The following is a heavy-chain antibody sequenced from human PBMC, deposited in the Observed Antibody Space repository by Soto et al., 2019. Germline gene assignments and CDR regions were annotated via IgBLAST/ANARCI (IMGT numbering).Heavy chain of an antibody. J-gene: IGHJ4*02. V-gene: IGHV1-69*12. CDR2: IIPIFGTA. Sequence: QVQLVQSGAEVKKPGSSMKVSCKASGGTFSSYAISWVRQAPGQGLEWMGGIIPIFGTANYAQKFQGRVTITADESMSTAYMELSSLRSEDTAVYYCARESRYCSGGSCYFLPGIDYWGQGTLVTVSS. D-gene: IGHD2-15*01. CDR3: ARESRYCSGGSCYFLPGIDY. CDR1: GGTFSSYA.